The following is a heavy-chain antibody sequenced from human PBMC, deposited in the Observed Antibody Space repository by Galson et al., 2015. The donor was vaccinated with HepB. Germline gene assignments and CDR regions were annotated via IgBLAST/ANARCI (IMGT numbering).Heavy chain of an antibody. Sequence: ETLSLTCAVYGGSFSGYYWSWIRQPPGKGLEWIGEINHSGSTNYNPSLKSRVTISVDTSKNQFSLKLSSVTAADTAVYYCARGGRGYSGLTGWGQGTLVTVSS. V-gene: IGHV4-34*01. J-gene: IGHJ4*02. D-gene: IGHD5-12*01. CDR1: GGSFSGYY. CDR3: ARGGRGYSGLTG. CDR2: INHSGST.